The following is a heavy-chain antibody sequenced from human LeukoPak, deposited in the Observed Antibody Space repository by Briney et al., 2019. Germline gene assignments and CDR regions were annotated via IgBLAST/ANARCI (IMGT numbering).Heavy chain of an antibody. CDR1: GGSISSYY. Sequence: SETLSLTCSVSGGSISSYYGSCIRQPPGKGLEWIGYIYYSGSTNCNPSLKSRVTISVDTSKNQFSLKLTSMTAADTAVYYCARHLDSYGYNVRDYWGQGTLVTVSS. V-gene: IGHV4-59*08. CDR2: IYYSGST. D-gene: IGHD5-18*01. CDR3: ARHLDSYGYNVRDY. J-gene: IGHJ4*02.